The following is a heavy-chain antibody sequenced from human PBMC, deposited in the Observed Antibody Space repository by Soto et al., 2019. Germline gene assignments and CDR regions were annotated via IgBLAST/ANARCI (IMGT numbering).Heavy chain of an antibody. J-gene: IGHJ4*02. CDR1: GGSSINYY. CDR2: VYSSGHT. V-gene: IGHV4-59*01. D-gene: IGHD6-19*01. CDR3: ARALAVPGYYFDY. Sequence: QVQLQESGPGLVNPSETLSLTCTVXGGSSINYYWTWIRQPPGKGLEWIGYVYSSGHTSYNPSLKSRVTISIDTSKNQFSLKLSSVTAADTAVYYCARALAVPGYYFDYWGQRTLVTVSS.